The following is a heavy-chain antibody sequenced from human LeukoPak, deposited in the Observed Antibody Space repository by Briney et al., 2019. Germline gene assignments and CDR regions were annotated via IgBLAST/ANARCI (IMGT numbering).Heavy chain of an antibody. D-gene: IGHD6-19*01. CDR1: VGSIGRSSYY. Sequence: SETLSLTCTVSVGSIGRSSYYWGWIRQPPGKGLEWIGHIYYNGNTDYNPSLKSRVTISVDTSKNQFSLKLSSVTAADTAVYYCAREVAGTPWIDYWGQGTLVTVSS. J-gene: IGHJ4*02. V-gene: IGHV4-39*02. CDR2: IYYNGNT. CDR3: AREVAGTPWIDY.